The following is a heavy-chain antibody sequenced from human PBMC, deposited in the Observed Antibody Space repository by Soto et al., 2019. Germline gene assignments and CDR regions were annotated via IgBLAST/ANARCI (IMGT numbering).Heavy chain of an antibody. CDR2: LFSNDEK. CDR1: GFSLSNAGLG. D-gene: IGHD6-13*01. J-gene: IGHJ5*02. Sequence: QVTVKESGPVLVKPTETLTLTCTVSGFSLSNAGLGVSWIRQPPGKALEWLAHLFSNDEKSYSTTLKSRLTTPKDTSKSQVVLTMTTMDPVDTATYYCASTYSTSWYWFDPWGQGTLVTVSS. V-gene: IGHV2-26*04. CDR3: ASTYSTSWYWFDP.